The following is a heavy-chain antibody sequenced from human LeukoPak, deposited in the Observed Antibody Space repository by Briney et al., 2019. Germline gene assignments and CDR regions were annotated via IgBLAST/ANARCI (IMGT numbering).Heavy chain of an antibody. CDR3: AISGSFRTSYYFDY. CDR1: GGSFSGYY. V-gene: IGHV4-34*03. Sequence: PSETLSLTCAVYGGSFSGYYWGWIRQPPGKGLEWIGNIYHSGSTDYNPSLKSRVTISVDTSKNHFSLKLSSVTAADTAVYARAISGSFRTSYYFDYWGQGTLVTVSS. J-gene: IGHJ4*02. D-gene: IGHD6-13*01. CDR2: IYHSGST.